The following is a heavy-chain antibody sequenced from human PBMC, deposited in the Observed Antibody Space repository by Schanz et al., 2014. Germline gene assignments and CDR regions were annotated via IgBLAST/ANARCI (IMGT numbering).Heavy chain of an antibody. CDR3: VRELSGGTFDS. J-gene: IGHJ4*02. V-gene: IGHV1-2*06. CDR1: GYSFSAYY. Sequence: QVQLVQSGAELKNPGASVKVSCKASGYSFSAYYIHWMRQAPGQGLEWLGRFTHISQKFQGRVTMTRDTSSTTAYMELTSLRSDDTAVYYCVRELSGGTFDSWGQGALVTVSS. CDR2: FT. D-gene: IGHD1-1*01.